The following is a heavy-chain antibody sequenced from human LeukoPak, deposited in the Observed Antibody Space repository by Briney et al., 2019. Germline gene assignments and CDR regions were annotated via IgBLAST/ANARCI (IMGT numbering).Heavy chain of an antibody. CDR2: ISQDGDQT. CDR3: AKELASTSALDL. V-gene: IGHV3-7*01. D-gene: IGHD2-2*01. CDR1: GFTFSAYW. Sequence: PGRSLRLSCAASGFTFSAYWMHWVRQAPGKGLEWLADISQDGDQTFYADSVKGRFTISRDNAKNSLYLQLHSLGAKDTAVYYCAKELASTSALDLWGQGTLVTVSS. J-gene: IGHJ4*02.